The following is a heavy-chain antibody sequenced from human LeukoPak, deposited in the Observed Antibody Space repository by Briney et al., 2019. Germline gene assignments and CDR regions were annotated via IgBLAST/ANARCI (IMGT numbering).Heavy chain of an antibody. J-gene: IGHJ6*02. V-gene: IGHV1-2*04. Sequence: ASVKVSCKASGYTFTGYYMHWVRQAPGQGLEWMGWINPNSGGTNYAQKFQGWVTMTRDTSSSTAYMELSRLRSDDTAVYYCARAEEHYYYYGMDVWGQGTTVTVSS. CDR3: ARAEEHYYYYGMDV. CDR2: INPNSGGT. D-gene: IGHD1-26*01. CDR1: GYTFTGYY.